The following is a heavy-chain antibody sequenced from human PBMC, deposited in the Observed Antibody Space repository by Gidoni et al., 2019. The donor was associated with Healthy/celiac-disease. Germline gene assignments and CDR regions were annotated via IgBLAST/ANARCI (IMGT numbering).Heavy chain of an antibody. CDR2: ISSSSSYI. V-gene: IGHV3-21*01. CDR1: GFTFSSYS. Sequence: EVQLVESGGGLVKPGGSLRLSCAASGFTFSSYSMTWVRQAPGKGLELVSSISSSSSYIYYADSVKGRFTISRDNAKNSLYLQMNSLRAEDTAVYYCACSGGSCYAWGQGTLVTVSS. J-gene: IGHJ5*02. D-gene: IGHD2-15*01. CDR3: ACSGGSCYA.